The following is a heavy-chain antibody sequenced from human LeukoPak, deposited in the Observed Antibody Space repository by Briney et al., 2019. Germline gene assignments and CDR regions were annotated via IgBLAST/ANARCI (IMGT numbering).Heavy chain of an antibody. CDR3: ARRQGCSSTSCPPDY. Sequence: GESLKISCRGSGYSFTTYWIGWVRQMPGKGLEWMGIIYPGDSDTRYTPSFQGQVTMSADKSINTAYLQWSSLEASDTAIYYCARRQGCSSTSCPPDYWGQGTLVTVSP. CDR2: IYPGDSDT. CDR1: GYSFTTYW. D-gene: IGHD2-2*01. J-gene: IGHJ4*02. V-gene: IGHV5-51*01.